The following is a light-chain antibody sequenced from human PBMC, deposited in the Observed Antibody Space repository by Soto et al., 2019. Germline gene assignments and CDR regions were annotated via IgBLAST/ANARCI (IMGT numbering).Light chain of an antibody. CDR3: QQYNVYWT. J-gene: IGKJ1*01. Sequence: DLQMAQSPSTLSASVGDRVTITCRASQSIDIWLAWYQQKAGKAPKLLIYKASTLESGVPSRFSGSGSGTEFTLTISSLQPDDVATYYCQQYNVYWTFGQGTKVEVK. CDR1: QSIDIW. V-gene: IGKV1-5*03. CDR2: KAS.